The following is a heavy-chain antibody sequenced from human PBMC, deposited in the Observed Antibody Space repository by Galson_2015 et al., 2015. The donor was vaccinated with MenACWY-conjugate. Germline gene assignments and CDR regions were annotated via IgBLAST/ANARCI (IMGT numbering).Heavy chain of an antibody. CDR2: ISPGGGTK. D-gene: IGHD3-10*02. V-gene: IGHV3-48*02. J-gene: IGHJ4*02. CDR3: SWGRNPTVNSMFLDY. Sequence: SLRLSCAASGFTFSRCGMNWVRQAPGKGLEWISYISPGGGTKYYADSAKGRFTISRDDAENSLFLQLSSLRDEDTAVYYCSWGRNPTVNSMFLDYWGRGTQVIVSS. CDR1: GFTFSRCG.